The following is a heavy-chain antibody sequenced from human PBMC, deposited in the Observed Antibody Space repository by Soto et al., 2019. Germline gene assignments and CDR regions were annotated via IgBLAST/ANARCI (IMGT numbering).Heavy chain of an antibody. J-gene: IGHJ6*02. D-gene: IGHD3-16*01. CDR1: GGSISSGGYY. Sequence: PSETLSLTCTVSGGSISSGGYYWSWIRQHPGKGLEWIGYIYYSGSTYYNPSLKSRVTMSVDTSKNQFSLKLSSVTAADTAEYYCARQGTITSFNVRGQGTTVTVSS. CDR3: ARQGTITSFNV. CDR2: IYYSGST. V-gene: IGHV4-39*01.